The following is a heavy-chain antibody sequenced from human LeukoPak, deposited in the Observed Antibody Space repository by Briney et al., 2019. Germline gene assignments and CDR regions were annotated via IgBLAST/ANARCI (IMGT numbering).Heavy chain of an antibody. CDR3: ARGPTHGPYYFEY. CDR1: GYSFTSYW. J-gene: IGHJ4*02. D-gene: IGHD1-26*01. CDR2: IYPADSDT. V-gene: IGHV5-51*01. Sequence: GESLKISCKGSGYSFTSYWIGWVRQMPGKGLDWMGIIYPADSDTRYSPSFQGQVTISVDKSVTTAYLQWSSLKASDTAMYYCARGPTHGPYYFEYWGQGTLVTVSS.